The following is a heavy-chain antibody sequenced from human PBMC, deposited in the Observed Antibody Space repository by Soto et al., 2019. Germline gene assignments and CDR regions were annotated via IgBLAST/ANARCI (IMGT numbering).Heavy chain of an antibody. Sequence: ASVKVSCKASGYTFTGYYMHWVRQAPGQGLEWMGWINPNSGGTNYAQKFQGWVTMTRDTSISTAYMELSRLRSDDTAVYYCAREELRFLEWSIPDYGMDVWGQGTTVTVSS. J-gene: IGHJ6*02. CDR1: GYTFTGYY. D-gene: IGHD3-3*01. CDR2: INPNSGGT. CDR3: AREELRFLEWSIPDYGMDV. V-gene: IGHV1-2*04.